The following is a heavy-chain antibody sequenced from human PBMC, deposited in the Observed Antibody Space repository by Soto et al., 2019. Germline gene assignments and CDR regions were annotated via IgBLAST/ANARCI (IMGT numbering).Heavy chain of an antibody. V-gene: IGHV1-24*01. CDR2: FDPEEGEI. CDR1: GHSLTDLS. D-gene: IGHD3-16*01. J-gene: IGHJ4*02. Sequence: ASVKVSCKVAGHSLTDLSMHWVRQGPGRGLEWLGGFDPEEGEIIYSQNFQGRIRLTEDTSTDTAFMELNSLKSEDTAIYYCATTRTTYVYDFDSWGQGTLVTVSS. CDR3: ATTRTTYVYDFDS.